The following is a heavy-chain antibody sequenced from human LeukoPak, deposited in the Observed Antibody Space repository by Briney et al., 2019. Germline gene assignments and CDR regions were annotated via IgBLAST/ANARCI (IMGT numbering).Heavy chain of an antibody. Sequence: ASVKVSCKAAGYTFTAYYIHWVRQAPGQGLEWMGWINPNSGGTNYAQKFQGRVTMTRDTPISTAYMELSRLKSDDTAVYYGATELFPPDYYYYVMDFWGQGTTVTVSS. CDR1: GYTFTAYY. D-gene: IGHD1-7*01. V-gene: IGHV1-2*02. CDR2: INPNSGGT. CDR3: ATELFPPDYYYYVMDF. J-gene: IGHJ6*02.